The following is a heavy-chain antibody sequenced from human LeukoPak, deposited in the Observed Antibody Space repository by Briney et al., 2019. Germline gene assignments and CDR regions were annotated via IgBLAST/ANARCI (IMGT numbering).Heavy chain of an antibody. CDR2: INHSGST. J-gene: IGHJ4*02. V-gene: IGHV4-34*01. D-gene: IGHD6-13*01. CDR3: ARGPAGAAAGGNFDY. CDR1: GGSFSGYY. Sequence: SETLSLTCAVYGGSFSGYYWSWIRQPPGKGLEWIGEINHSGSTNYNPSLKSRVTISVDTSKNQFSLKLSSVTAADTAVYYCARGPAGAAAGGNFDYWGQGTLVTVSS.